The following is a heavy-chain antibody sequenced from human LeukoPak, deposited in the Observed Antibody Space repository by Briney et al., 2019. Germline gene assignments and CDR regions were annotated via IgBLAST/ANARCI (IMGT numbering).Heavy chain of an antibody. V-gene: IGHV3-13*01. CDR2: IGTAGDT. CDR1: GFTFNSYD. D-gene: IGHD5-18*01. J-gene: IGHJ4*02. Sequence: GRSLRLSCAASGFTFNSYDMHWVRQATGKGLEWVSAIGTAGDTYYPGSVKGRFTISRENAKNSLYLQVNSLRAGDTAVYYCARGKDTAMVHFDYWGQGTLVTISS. CDR3: ARGKDTAMVHFDY.